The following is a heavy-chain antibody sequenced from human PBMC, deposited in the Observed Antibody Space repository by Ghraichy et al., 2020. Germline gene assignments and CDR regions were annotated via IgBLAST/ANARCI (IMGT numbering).Heavy chain of an antibody. CDR3: ARVRTTHDY. Sequence: GGSLRLSCAASGFTFGSHEMNWVRQAPGKGLEWVSYISGSGTVIYYAESVKGRFTISRDNAKDSLHLQMNSLRAEDTAVYYCARVRTTHDYWGQGTVVTVSS. D-gene: IGHD1-7*01. CDR2: ISGSGTVI. J-gene: IGHJ4*02. CDR1: GFTFGSHE. V-gene: IGHV3-48*03.